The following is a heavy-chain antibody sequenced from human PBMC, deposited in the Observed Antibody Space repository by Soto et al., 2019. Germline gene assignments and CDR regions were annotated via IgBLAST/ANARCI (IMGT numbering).Heavy chain of an antibody. CDR2: INAGNGNT. V-gene: IGHV1-3*01. Sequence: GASVKVSCKASGYTFTSYAMHWVRQAPGQRLEWMGWINAGNGNTKYSQKFQGRVTITRDTSASTAYMELSSLRSEDTAVYYCARVLGFDWSYYFDYWGQGTLVTVSS. J-gene: IGHJ4*02. CDR1: GYTFTSYA. CDR3: ARVLGFDWSYYFDY. D-gene: IGHD3-9*01.